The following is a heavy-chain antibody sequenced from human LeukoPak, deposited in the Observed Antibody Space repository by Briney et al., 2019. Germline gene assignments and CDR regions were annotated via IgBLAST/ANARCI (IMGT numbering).Heavy chain of an antibody. CDR2: ISGGDAST. CDR1: GFPLGDYA. CDR3: AKDMSGLPRDAFDI. Sequence: GGSLRLSCAASGFPLGDYAMGWVRQAPGKGLQWVAPISGGDASTYSADSVEGRFTISRDNAKNSLYLQMNSLRAEDTALYYCAKDMSGLPRDAFDIWGQGTMVTVSS. V-gene: IGHV3-23*01. D-gene: IGHD3-3*01. J-gene: IGHJ3*02.